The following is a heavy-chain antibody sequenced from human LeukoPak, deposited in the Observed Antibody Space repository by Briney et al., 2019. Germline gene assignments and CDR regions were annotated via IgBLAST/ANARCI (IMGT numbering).Heavy chain of an antibody. Sequence: GGSLRLSCAASGFTVSSSYMSWVRQAPGKGLEWVSIIYSGGSTDYADSVKGRFTISRDNSKNTLYLQMNSLRAEDTAVYYCARIGPNGSGWYPSDYWGQGTLVTVSS. CDR3: ARIGPNGSGWYPSDY. CDR1: GFTVSSSY. J-gene: IGHJ4*02. V-gene: IGHV3-53*01. CDR2: IYSGGST. D-gene: IGHD6-19*01.